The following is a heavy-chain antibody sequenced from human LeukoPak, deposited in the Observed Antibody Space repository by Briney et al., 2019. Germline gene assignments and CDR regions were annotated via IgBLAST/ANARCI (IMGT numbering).Heavy chain of an antibody. V-gene: IGHV3-53*01. CDR2: MYTGGNT. CDR1: GFIVSNNY. D-gene: IGHD2-2*01. J-gene: IGHJ3*02. Sequence: GGSLRLSCAVSGFIVSNNYMSWVRQAPGKGLEYASVMYTGGNTHYADSVKGRFTISRDNSKNMLYLQMNSLRAEDTAVYFCAKDRGFQPDAFDIWGQGTMVTVSS. CDR3: AKDRGFQPDAFDI.